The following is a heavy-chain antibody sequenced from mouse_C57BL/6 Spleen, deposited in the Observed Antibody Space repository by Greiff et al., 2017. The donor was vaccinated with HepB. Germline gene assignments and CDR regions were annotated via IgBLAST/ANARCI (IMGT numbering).Heavy chain of an antibody. D-gene: IGHD2-5*01. CDR1: GFTFSSYG. CDR2: ISSGGSYT. J-gene: IGHJ2*01. V-gene: IGHV5-6*01. CDR3: AREENYSNYCDY. Sequence: EVQLQQSGGDLVKPGGSLKLSCAASGFTFSSYGMSWVRQTPDKRLEWVATISSGGSYTYYPDSVKGRFTISRDNAKNTLYLQMSSLKSEDTAMYYCAREENYSNYCDYWGQGTTLTVSS.